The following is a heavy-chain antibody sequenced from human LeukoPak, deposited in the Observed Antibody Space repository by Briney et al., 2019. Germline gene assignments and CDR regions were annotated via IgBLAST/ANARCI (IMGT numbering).Heavy chain of an antibody. D-gene: IGHD2-15*01. CDR2: ISSSSSYI. CDR3: ARDRDCSGGSCPPPGYMDV. J-gene: IGHJ6*03. CDR1: GFTFSSYS. V-gene: IGHV3-21*01. Sequence: GSLRLSCAASGFTFSSYSMNWVRQAPGKGLEWVSSISSSSSYIYYADSVKGRFTISRDNAKNSLYLQMNSLRAEDTAVYYCARDRDCSGGSCPPPGYMDVWGKGTTVTVSS.